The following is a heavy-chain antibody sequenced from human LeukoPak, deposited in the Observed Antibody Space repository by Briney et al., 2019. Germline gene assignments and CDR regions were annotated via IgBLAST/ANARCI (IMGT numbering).Heavy chain of an antibody. CDR2: INWNGGST. V-gene: IGHV3-20*04. J-gene: IGHJ4*02. D-gene: IGHD1-1*01. Sequence: GGSLRLSCAVSGFIFDDYGMSWVRQAPGKGLEWVSGINWNGGSTGYADSVKGRFTISRDNAKNSLYLQTNSLRAEDTALYYCARDRPNWNDAADYWGQGTLVTVSS. CDR1: GFIFDDYG. CDR3: ARDRPNWNDAADY.